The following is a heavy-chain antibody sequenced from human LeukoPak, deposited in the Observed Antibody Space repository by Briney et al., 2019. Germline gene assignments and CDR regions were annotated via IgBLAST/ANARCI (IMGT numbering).Heavy chain of an antibody. Sequence: PGGSLRLSCAASGFTFSSYAMSWVRQAPGKGLEWVSAISGSGGSTYYADSVKGRFTISRDNSKNTLYLQMNSLRAEDTAVYYCAKDRAILWFGASRDAFDIWGQGTMVTVSS. CDR3: AKDRAILWFGASRDAFDI. J-gene: IGHJ3*02. CDR2: ISGSGGST. CDR1: GFTFSSYA. V-gene: IGHV3-23*01. D-gene: IGHD3-10*01.